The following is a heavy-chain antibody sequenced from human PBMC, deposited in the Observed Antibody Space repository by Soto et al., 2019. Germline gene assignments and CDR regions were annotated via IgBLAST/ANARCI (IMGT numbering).Heavy chain of an antibody. CDR1: GYTFTSYA. J-gene: IGHJ4*02. V-gene: IGHV1-58*02. CDR3: AIAGTTEQQLVLDY. CDR2: IVVGSGNT. D-gene: IGHD6-13*01. Sequence: ASVKVSCKASGYTFTSYAMHWVRQAPGQRLEWIGWIVVGSGNTNYAQKFQERVTITRDMSTSTAYMELSSLRSEDTAVYYCAIAGTTEQQLVLDYWGQGTLVTVSS.